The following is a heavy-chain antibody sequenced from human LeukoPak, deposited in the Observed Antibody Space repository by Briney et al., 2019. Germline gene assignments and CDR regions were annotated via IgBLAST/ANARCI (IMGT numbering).Heavy chain of an antibody. V-gene: IGHV4-61*01. CDR2: IYYSGST. J-gene: IGHJ6*02. CDR1: GGSVSSGSYY. CDR3: ARGAAHCGGDCFTYYYGMDV. Sequence: PSETLSLTCTVSGGSVSSGSYYWSWIRQPPGKGLEWIGYIYYSGSTNYNPSLKSRVTISVDTSKNQFSLKLSSVTAADTAVYYCARGAAHCGGDCFTYYYGMDVWGQGTTVTVSS. D-gene: IGHD2-21*02.